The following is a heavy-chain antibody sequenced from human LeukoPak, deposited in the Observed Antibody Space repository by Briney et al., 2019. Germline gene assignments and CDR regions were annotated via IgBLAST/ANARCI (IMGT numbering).Heavy chain of an antibody. CDR1: GFTFRDAA. D-gene: IGHD3-22*01. CDR3: ARSGYFHSGVYKWWFDP. J-gene: IGHJ5*02. V-gene: IGHV3-23*01. CDR2: ISSSGNNA. Sequence: GGSLRLSCAVSGFTFRDAAMTWVRQAPGKGLEWVSLISSSGNNAYYADSVKGRFTISRDNSKNTLSLQMNSLRVEDTAIYYCARSGYFHSGVYKWWFDPWGQGTLVTVSS.